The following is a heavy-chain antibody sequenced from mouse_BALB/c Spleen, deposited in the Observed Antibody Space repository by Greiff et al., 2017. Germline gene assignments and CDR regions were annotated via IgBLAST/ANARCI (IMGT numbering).Heavy chain of an antibody. Sequence: VQLKESGPELVKPGASVKISCKASGYSFTGYYMHWVKQSHVKSLEWIGRINPYNGATSYNQNFKDKASLTVDKSSSTAYMELHSLTSEDSAVYYCASDGSDYAMDYWGQGTSVTVSS. CDR1: GYSFTGYY. CDR2: INPYNGAT. D-gene: IGHD1-1*01. J-gene: IGHJ4*01. CDR3: ASDGSDYAMDY. V-gene: IGHV1-31*01.